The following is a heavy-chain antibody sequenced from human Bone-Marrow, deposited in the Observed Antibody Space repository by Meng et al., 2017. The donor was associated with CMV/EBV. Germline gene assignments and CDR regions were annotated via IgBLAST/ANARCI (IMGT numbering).Heavy chain of an antibody. Sequence: GESLKISCAASGFTFSNYGIHWVRQAPGKGLEWVAFIRHDGSKKYYADSVKGRFTISRDNSENMVYVQMNSLRAEDTAVYYCAKDDDSAGYYFAYYWGQGTLVTV. CDR2: IRHDGSKK. D-gene: IGHD3-22*01. J-gene: IGHJ4*02. CDR3: AKDDDSAGYYFAYY. CDR1: GFTFSNYG. V-gene: IGHV3-30*02.